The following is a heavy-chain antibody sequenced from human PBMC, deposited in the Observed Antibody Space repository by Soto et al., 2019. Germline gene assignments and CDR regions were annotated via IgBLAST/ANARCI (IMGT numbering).Heavy chain of an antibody. V-gene: IGHV3-23*01. D-gene: IGHD3-22*01. Sequence: GGSLRLSCAASGFTFSSYAMIRVRQAPGKGLEWVSAISYGGGTTYYADSVKGRFTISRDNSKNTLYLQMNSLRAEDTAVYYCAKNPGYYYDSTGYHFDYWGQGTLVTVSS. CDR1: GFTFSSYA. CDR2: ISYGGGTT. J-gene: IGHJ4*02. CDR3: AKNPGYYYDSTGYHFDY.